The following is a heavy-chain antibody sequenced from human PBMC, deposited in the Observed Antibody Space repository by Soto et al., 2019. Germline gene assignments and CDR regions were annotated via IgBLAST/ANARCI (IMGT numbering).Heavy chain of an antibody. J-gene: IGHJ4*02. Sequence: QVQLVQSGAEVKKPGASVKVSCKASGYTFTSYGISWVRQAPGQGLEWMGWISAYNGNTNYAQKLKGKDTMTTDPSTSTAFMDLRSLSSDDTAVYYCARGTTVETESYWGQGTLVTVAS. D-gene: IGHD4-17*01. V-gene: IGHV1-18*01. CDR2: ISAYNGNT. CDR1: GYTFTSYG. CDR3: ARGTTVETESY.